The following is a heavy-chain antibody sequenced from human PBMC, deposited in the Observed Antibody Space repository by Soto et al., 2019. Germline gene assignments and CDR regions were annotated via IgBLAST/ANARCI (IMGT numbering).Heavy chain of an antibody. D-gene: IGHD6-6*01. Sequence: GASVKVSCKPSVGTFSSYAISWVRQAPGQGLEWMGGIIPIFGTANYAQKFQGRVTITADESTSTAYMELSSLRSEDTAVYYCARCSGIAARPCTVFDPWGQGTLVTVSS. V-gene: IGHV1-69*13. CDR3: ARCSGIAARPCTVFDP. J-gene: IGHJ5*02. CDR1: VGTFSSYA. CDR2: IIPIFGTA.